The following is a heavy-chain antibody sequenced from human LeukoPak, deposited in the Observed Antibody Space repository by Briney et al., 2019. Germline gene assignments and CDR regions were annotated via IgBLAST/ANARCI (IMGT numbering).Heavy chain of an antibody. CDR3: ARELYSYGYGPTAFDY. CDR1: GFTFSDYY. V-gene: IGHV3-11*01. J-gene: IGHJ4*02. Sequence: PGGSLRLSCAASGFTFSDYYTSWIRQAPGKGLEWVSYISSSGSTIYYADSVKGRFTISRDNAKNSLYLQMNSLRAEDTAVYYCARELYSYGYGPTAFDYWGQGTLVTVSS. CDR2: ISSSGSTI. D-gene: IGHD5-18*01.